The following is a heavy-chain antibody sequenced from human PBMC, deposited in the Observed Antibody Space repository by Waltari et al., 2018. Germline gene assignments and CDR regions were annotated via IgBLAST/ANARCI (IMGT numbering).Heavy chain of an antibody. CDR2: IYYSGST. CDR3: ASSQVPHSSSWYVWFDY. D-gene: IGHD6-13*01. J-gene: IGHJ4*02. Sequence: QVQLQESGPGLVKPSQTLSLTCTVSGGSIRSGGYYWSWIRQHPGKGLEWIGYIYYSGSTYYNPSLKSRVTISVDTSKNQFSLKLSSVTAADTAVYYCASSQVPHSSSWYVWFDYWGQGTLVTVSS. V-gene: IGHV4-31*03. CDR1: GGSIRSGGYY.